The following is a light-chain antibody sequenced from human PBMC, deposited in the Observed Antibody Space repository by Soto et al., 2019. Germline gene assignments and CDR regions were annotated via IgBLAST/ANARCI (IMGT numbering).Light chain of an antibody. CDR3: ASWDDSLNGVV. V-gene: IGLV1-44*01. J-gene: IGLJ2*01. CDR1: RTNIGSNT. Sequence: QSVLTQPPSASGTPGQRVTISCSGSRTNIGSNTVNWYQQFPGTAPELLIYTVNQRPSGVPDRFSGSRSGTSASLAISGLQSEDEANYYCASWDDSLNGVVFGGGTKVTVL. CDR2: TVN.